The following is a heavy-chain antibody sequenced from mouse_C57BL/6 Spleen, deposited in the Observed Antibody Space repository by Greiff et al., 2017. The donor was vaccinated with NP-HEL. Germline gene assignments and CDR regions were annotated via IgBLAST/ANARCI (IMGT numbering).Heavy chain of an antibody. Sequence: QVHVKQSGAELVKPGASVKLSCKASGYTFTSYWMQWVKQRPGQGLEWIGEIDPSDSYTNYNQKFKGKATLTVDTSSSTAYMQLSSLTSEDSAVYYCARRRLRPFDYWGQGTTLTVSS. CDR3: ARRRLRPFDY. V-gene: IGHV1-50*01. D-gene: IGHD2-4*01. J-gene: IGHJ2*01. CDR1: GYTFTSYW. CDR2: IDPSDSYT.